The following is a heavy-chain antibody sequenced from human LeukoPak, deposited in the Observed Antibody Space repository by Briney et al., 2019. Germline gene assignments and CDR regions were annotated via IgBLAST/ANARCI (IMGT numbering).Heavy chain of an antibody. CDR1: GFTFSSYG. V-gene: IGHV3-30*18. CDR3: AKDWGDGYNFPDAFDI. J-gene: IGHJ3*02. CDR2: ISYDGSNK. Sequence: GGSLRLSCAASGFTFSSYGMHWVRQAPGKGLEWVAVISYDGSNKYYADSVKGRFTISRDNSKNTLHLQMNSLRAEDTAVYYCAKDWGDGYNFPDAFDIWGQGTTVTVSS. D-gene: IGHD5-24*01.